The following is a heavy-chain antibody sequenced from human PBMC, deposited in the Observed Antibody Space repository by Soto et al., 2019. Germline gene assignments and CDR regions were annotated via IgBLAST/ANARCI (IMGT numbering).Heavy chain of an antibody. CDR1: GFTFSSYA. CDR2: ISYDGSNK. D-gene: IGHD4-17*01. V-gene: IGHV3-30-3*01. CDR3: ARDLDGYGGNSPDY. J-gene: IGHJ4*02. Sequence: QVQLVESGGGVVQPGRSLRLSCAASGFTFSSYAMHWVRQAPGKGLEWVAVISYDGSNKYYADSVKGRFTISRDNSKNTLYLQMNSLRAEDTAVYYCARDLDGYGGNSPDYWGQGTLVTVSS.